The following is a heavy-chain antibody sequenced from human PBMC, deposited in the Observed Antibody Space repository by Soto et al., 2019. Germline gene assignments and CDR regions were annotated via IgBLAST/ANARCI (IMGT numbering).Heavy chain of an antibody. CDR3: AGSSDSAPHYFDY. V-gene: IGHV4-59*08. CDR2: IYYSGST. Sequence: SETLSLTCTVSGGSISSYYWSWIRQPPGKGLEWIGYIYYSGSTNYNPSLKSRVTISVDTSKNQFSLKLSSVTAADTAVYYCAGSSDSAPHYFDYWGQGTLVTVSS. J-gene: IGHJ4*02. D-gene: IGHD2-2*01. CDR1: GGSISSYY.